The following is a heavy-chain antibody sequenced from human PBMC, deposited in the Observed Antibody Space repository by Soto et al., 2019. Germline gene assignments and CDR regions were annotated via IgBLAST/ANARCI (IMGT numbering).Heavy chain of an antibody. CDR3: ARVAERVTTTKGMDV. J-gene: IGHJ6*02. Sequence: QVQLVQSGAEVKKPGYSVKVSCKASGGTFSSYAISWVRQAPGQGREWMGGIIPIFGTANYAQKFQGRVTITADESTSTAYMELSSLRSEDTAVYYCARVAERVTTTKGMDVWGQGTTVTVSS. D-gene: IGHD4-17*01. V-gene: IGHV1-69*01. CDR2: IIPIFGTA. CDR1: GGTFSSYA.